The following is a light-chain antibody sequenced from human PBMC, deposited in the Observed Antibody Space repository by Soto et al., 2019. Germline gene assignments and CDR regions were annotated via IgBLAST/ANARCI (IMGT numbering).Light chain of an antibody. CDR2: AAS. Sequence: EIVLTQSPGTLSLSPGERATLACRASQSISSGYLAWYQQKPGHAPRLLIYAASSRATGIPYRFSGSGSGTDFTLTISRLEPEDFAVYYCQQYGTSSYTFGQGTQLEIK. CDR1: QSISSGY. J-gene: IGKJ2*01. V-gene: IGKV3-20*01. CDR3: QQYGTSSYT.